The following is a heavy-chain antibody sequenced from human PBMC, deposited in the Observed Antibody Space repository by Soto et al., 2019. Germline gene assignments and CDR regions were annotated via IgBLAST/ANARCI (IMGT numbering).Heavy chain of an antibody. CDR2: ISTSGGST. V-gene: IGHV3-23*01. CDR1: GFTFSRYA. D-gene: IGHD3-22*01. J-gene: IGHJ4*02. CDR3: AKKATPYASSGYWGTRYYFDF. Sequence: EVQLLESGGGLVQPGGSLRLSCAASGFTFSRYAMSWVRQAPGKGLEWVSVISTSGGSTYYADSVKGRFTISRDNSKNTLYLQMHSLRAEDTAVYYCAKKATPYASSGYWGTRYYFDFWGQGTLVTVSS.